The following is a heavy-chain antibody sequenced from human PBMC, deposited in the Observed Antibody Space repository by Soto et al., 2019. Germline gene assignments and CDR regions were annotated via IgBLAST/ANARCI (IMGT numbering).Heavy chain of an antibody. D-gene: IGHD3-10*01. V-gene: IGHV3-74*01. CDR2: IDKVGTDS. CDR1: EFTFSGRS. CDR3: ARGWFGPDV. Sequence: EVQLVESGGGLVQPGGSLRLSCAASEFTFSGRSVHRVRQAPGKGLVWVSGIDKVGTDSTYAESVKGRFTSSRDNAKNTVYLQMNSLRVEDTAVYYCARGWFGPDVWGKGTTVTVSS. J-gene: IGHJ6*03.